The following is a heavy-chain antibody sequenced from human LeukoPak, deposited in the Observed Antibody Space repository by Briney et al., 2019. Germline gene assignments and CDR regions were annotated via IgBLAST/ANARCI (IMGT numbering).Heavy chain of an antibody. CDR3: ARRRVGASNYFDY. CDR2: IYYSGST. CDR1: GVSISSSSYY. V-gene: IGHV4-39*01. D-gene: IGHD1-26*01. Sequence: SETLSLTCTVSGVSISSSSYYWGWIRQPPGKGLEWIGSIYYSGSTYYNPSLKSRVTISVDTSNNQFSLKLSSVTAADTAVYYCARRRVGASNYFDYWGQGPLVTVSS. J-gene: IGHJ4*02.